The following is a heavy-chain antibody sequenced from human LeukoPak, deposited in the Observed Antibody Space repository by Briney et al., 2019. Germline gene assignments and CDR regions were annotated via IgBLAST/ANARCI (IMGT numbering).Heavy chain of an antibody. Sequence: ASVKVSCKASGYTFTSYDINWVRQATGQGLEWMGWMNPNSGNTGYAQKFQGRVTMTRNTSICTAYMELSSLRSEDTAVYYCARGPSVGYYGSGSYRFDYWGQGTLVTVSS. CDR3: ARGPSVGYYGSGSYRFDY. CDR2: MNPNSGNT. J-gene: IGHJ4*02. CDR1: GYTFTSYD. D-gene: IGHD3-10*01. V-gene: IGHV1-8*01.